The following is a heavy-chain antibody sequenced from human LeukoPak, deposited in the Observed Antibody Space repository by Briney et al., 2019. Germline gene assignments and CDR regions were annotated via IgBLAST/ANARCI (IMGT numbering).Heavy chain of an antibody. CDR3: ARHQGSGWTRPQYFQH. V-gene: IGHV4-59*08. J-gene: IGHJ1*01. CDR1: GGSISSYY. Sequence: PSETLSLTCTVSGGSISSYYWSWIRQPPGKGLEWIGYIYYSGSTNYNPSLKSRVTISVDTSKNQFSLKLSSVTAADTAVYYCARHQGSGWTRPQYFQHWGQGTLVTVSS. D-gene: IGHD6-19*01. CDR2: IYYSGST.